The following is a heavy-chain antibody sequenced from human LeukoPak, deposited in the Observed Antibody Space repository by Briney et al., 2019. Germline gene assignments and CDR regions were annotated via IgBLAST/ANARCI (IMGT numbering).Heavy chain of an antibody. CDR2: IIPIFGTA. CDR1: GYTFTSYA. Sequence: ASVKVSCKASGYTFTSYAISWVRQAPGQGLEWMGGIIPIFGTANYAQKFQGRVTITADESTSTAYMELSSLRSEDTAVYYCARGRNGGSYYTLDYWGQGTLVTVSS. D-gene: IGHD1-26*01. V-gene: IGHV1-69*13. CDR3: ARGRNGGSYYTLDY. J-gene: IGHJ4*02.